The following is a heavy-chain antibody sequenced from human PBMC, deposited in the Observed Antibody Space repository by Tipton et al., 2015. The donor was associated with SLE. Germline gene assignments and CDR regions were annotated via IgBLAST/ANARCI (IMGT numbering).Heavy chain of an antibody. Sequence: SLRLSCTASGFTFSNYAMHWVRQAPGKGLEWMAIISDDGSNFQDAESVKGRFTISRDNAKDTLYLQMNSLRAEDTAVYYCAREPHYYYYMDVWGKGTTVTVSS. CDR2: ISDDGSNF. CDR3: AREPHYYYYMDV. CDR1: GFTFSNYA. V-gene: IGHV3-30*04. J-gene: IGHJ6*03.